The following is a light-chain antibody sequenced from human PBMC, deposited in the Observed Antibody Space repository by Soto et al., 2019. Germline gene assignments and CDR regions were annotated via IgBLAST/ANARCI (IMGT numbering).Light chain of an antibody. V-gene: IGLV2-14*03. Sequence: QSVLTQPASGSGSPGQSINISCSGNKGDVGGYNYVYWHQHHPGKAPKLLIYDVTNRPSGVSNRFSASKSANTASLTISGLQPEDEADYYCSSYTSRSTYLFGTGTMSPS. CDR3: SSYTSRSTYL. J-gene: IGLJ1*01. CDR2: DVT. CDR1: KGDVGGYNY.